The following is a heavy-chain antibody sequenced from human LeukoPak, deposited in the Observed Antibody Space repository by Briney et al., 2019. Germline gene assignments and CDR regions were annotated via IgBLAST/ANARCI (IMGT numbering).Heavy chain of an antibody. CDR1: GLTFSDYW. CDR2: IKQDGSET. D-gene: IGHD4/OR15-4a*01. Sequence: GGSLRLSCVVSGLTFSDYWMSWVRQAPGKRLEWVGNIKQDGSETYYGDSVKGRFTISRDNAKKSLYLQMNNLRAEDTAAYYCARHLTFFDYWGQGALVSVSS. CDR3: ARHLTFFDY. V-gene: IGHV3-7*01. J-gene: IGHJ4*02.